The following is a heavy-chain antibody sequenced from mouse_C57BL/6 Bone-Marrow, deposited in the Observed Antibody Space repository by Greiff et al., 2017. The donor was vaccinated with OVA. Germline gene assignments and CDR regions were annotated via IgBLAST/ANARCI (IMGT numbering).Heavy chain of an antibody. J-gene: IGHJ3*01. CDR2: IYPRSGNT. Sequence: VQLQQSGAELARPGASVKLSCKASGYTFTSYGISWVKQRTGQGLEWIGEIYPRSGNTYYNEKFKGKATLTADKSSSTAYMELRSLTSEDSAVYFCAREGGNWGAWFAYWGQGTLVTVSA. D-gene: IGHD4-1*01. V-gene: IGHV1-81*01. CDR3: AREGGNWGAWFAY. CDR1: GYTFTSYG.